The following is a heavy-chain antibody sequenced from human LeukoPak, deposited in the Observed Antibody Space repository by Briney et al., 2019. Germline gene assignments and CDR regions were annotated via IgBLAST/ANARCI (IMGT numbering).Heavy chain of an antibody. CDR2: INGGSGNT. CDR3: ARASVSSSVGHWESACLDF. V-gene: IGHV1-3*01. CDR1: GYTFTNYA. D-gene: IGHD6-6*01. J-gene: IGHJ4*02. Sequence: ASVKVSCKASGYTFTNYAIHWVRQAPGQRLEWMGWINGGSGNTKYSQNFQGRVTITRDTSASTAYMELSSLRSEDTAVYYCARASVSSSVGHWESACLDFWGQGTLVTVSS.